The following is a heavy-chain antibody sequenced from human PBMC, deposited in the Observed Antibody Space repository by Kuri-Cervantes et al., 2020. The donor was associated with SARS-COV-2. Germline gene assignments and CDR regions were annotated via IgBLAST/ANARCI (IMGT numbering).Heavy chain of an antibody. Sequence: SETLSLTCTVSGCSISSSSYYWGWIRQPPGKGLEWIGSIYYSGSTYYNPSLKSRVTISVDTSKNQFSLKLSSVTAADTAVYYCARGTSYYDFWSGYYTGNYGMDVWGQGTTVTVSS. CDR3: ARGTSYYDFWSGYYTGNYGMDV. CDR2: IYYSGST. V-gene: IGHV4-39*07. D-gene: IGHD3-3*01. CDR1: GCSISSSSYY. J-gene: IGHJ6*02.